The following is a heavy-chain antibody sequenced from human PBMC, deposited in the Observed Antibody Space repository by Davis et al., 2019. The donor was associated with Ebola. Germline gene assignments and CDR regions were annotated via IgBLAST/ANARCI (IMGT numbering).Heavy chain of an antibody. V-gene: IGHV3-64D*08. CDR2: ISSNGGST. Sequence: GSLRLSCSASGFTFSSYAMHWVRQAPGKGLEYVSAISSNGGSTYYADSVKGRFTISRDNSKNTLYLQMSSLRAEDTAVYYCVKDSSGGSYNAYYYYYGMDVWGQGTTVTVSS. CDR1: GFTFSSYA. CDR3: VKDSSGGSYNAYYYYYGMDV. J-gene: IGHJ6*02. D-gene: IGHD2-15*01.